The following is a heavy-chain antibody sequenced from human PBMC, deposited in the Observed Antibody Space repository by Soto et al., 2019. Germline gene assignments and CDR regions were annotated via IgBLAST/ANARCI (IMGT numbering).Heavy chain of an antibody. Sequence: DVQLLASGGGLVQPGGSLRLSCAASGFTFRSYAMSWVRQAPGKGLEWVSGISGSGISTHYADTVKGRFTVSRDNSKNTLYLQMNSLRAEDTAVYNCAKEPVGPDWYFDLWGRGTLVTVPS. CDR3: AKEPVGPDWYFDL. CDR1: GFTFRSYA. V-gene: IGHV3-23*01. CDR2: ISGSGIST. J-gene: IGHJ2*01.